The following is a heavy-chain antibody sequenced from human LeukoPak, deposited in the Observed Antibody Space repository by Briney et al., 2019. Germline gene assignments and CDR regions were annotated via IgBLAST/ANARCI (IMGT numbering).Heavy chain of an antibody. J-gene: IGHJ4*02. Sequence: ASVRVSCKASGYTFTAYYMHWVRQAPGQGLEWMGWINPNSGDTNYAQKFHDRVTMTRDTSIRTVYMELSRLRSDDTAVYFCARDRIRDCGATSCYLAYWGQGSLVTVSS. V-gene: IGHV1-2*02. CDR1: GYTFTAYY. CDR2: INPNSGDT. D-gene: IGHD2-2*01. CDR3: ARDRIRDCGATSCYLAY.